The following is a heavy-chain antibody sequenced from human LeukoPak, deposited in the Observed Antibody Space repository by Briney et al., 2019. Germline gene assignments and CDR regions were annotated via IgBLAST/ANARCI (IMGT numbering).Heavy chain of an antibody. J-gene: IGHJ4*02. V-gene: IGHV3-48*02. CDR2: IRSSSSTI. CDR1: GFTFSDYS. CDR3: AGSILFDY. Sequence: GGSLRLPCAASGFTFSDYSMNWVRQAPGKGLEWVSYIRSSSSTIYYADSVKGRFTISRDNAKNSLYLQMNSLRDDDTAVYYCAGSILFDYWGQGTLVTVSS.